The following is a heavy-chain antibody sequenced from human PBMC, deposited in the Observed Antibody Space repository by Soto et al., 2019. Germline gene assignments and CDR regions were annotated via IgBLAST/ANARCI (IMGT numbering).Heavy chain of an antibody. Sequence: PGGSLRLSCAASGFTFSSYWMHWVRQAPGKGLVWVARINTDGSSTTYADSVKGRFTISRDNAKNTLHLQMNSLRAEDTAVYYCASAAYYYYGMDVWGQGTTVTVS. CDR1: GFTFSSYW. CDR2: INTDGSST. D-gene: IGHD2-15*01. CDR3: ASAAYYYYGMDV. J-gene: IGHJ6*02. V-gene: IGHV3-74*01.